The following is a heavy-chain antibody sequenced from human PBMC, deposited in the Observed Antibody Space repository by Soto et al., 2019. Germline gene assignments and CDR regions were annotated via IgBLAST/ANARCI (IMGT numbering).Heavy chain of an antibody. CDR1: GFTFSSYA. CDR2: ISGSGGST. V-gene: IGHV3-23*01. J-gene: IGHJ4*02. Sequence: SGGSLRLSCAASGFTFSSYAMSWVRQAPGKGLEWVSAISGSGGSTYYADSVKGRFTISRDNSKNTLYLQMNSLRAEDTAVYYCAKDVKQQLVRGNDYWGQGTLVTVSS. CDR3: AKDVKQQLVRGNDY. D-gene: IGHD6-13*01.